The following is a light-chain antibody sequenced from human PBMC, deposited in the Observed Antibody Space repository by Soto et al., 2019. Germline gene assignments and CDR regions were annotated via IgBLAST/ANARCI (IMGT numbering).Light chain of an antibody. Sequence: QSVLTQPPSVPAAPGQKVTISCSGNSSNIANDYISWYQHLPGTAPKLLIYDNYNRPSGIPARFSASKSGTSATLDITGRQTGDEAIYYCVTWDSSLTVGVFGGGTKVTVL. V-gene: IGLV1-51*01. CDR3: VTWDSSLTVGV. CDR1: SSNIANDY. J-gene: IGLJ2*01. CDR2: DNY.